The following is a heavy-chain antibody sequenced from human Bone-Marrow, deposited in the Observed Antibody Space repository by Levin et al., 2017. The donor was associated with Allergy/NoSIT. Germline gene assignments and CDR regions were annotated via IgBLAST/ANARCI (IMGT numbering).Heavy chain of an antibody. CDR3: AREGTTVYDSSGGGFDY. D-gene: IGHD3-22*01. CDR1: GYTFTSYY. V-gene: IGHV1-46*01. CDR2: INPSGGST. J-gene: IGHJ4*02. Sequence: ASVKVSCKASGYTFTSYYMHWVRQAPGQGLVWMGIINPSGGSTSYAQKFQGRVTMTRDTSTSTVYMELSSLRSEDTAVYYCAREGTTVYDSSGGGFDYWGQGTLVTVSS.